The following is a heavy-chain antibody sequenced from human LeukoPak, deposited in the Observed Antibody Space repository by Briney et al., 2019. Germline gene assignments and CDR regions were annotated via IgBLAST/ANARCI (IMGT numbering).Heavy chain of an antibody. Sequence: ETLSLTCTVSGGSISSYYWSWVRQAPGKGLEWVSSISSSSSYIYYADSVKGRFTISRDNAKSSLYLQMNSLRAEDTAVYYCARDSPVPYSGSYLPLDYWGQGTLVTVSS. CDR3: ARDSPVPYSGSYLPLDY. CDR1: GGSISSYY. CDR2: ISSSSSYI. J-gene: IGHJ4*02. V-gene: IGHV3-21*01. D-gene: IGHD1-26*01.